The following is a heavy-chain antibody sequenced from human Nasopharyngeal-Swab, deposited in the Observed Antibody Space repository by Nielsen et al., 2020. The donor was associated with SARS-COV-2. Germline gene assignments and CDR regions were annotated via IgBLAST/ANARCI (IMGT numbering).Heavy chain of an antibody. CDR2: IIPIFGTA. CDR3: ARGTQYYYDSSGYYTAPFDY. V-gene: IGHV1-69*13. J-gene: IGHJ4*02. D-gene: IGHD3-22*01. Sequence: SVKVSCKASGGTFSSYAISWVRQAPGQGLEWMGGIIPIFGTANYAQKFQGRVTITADESTSTAYMELSSLRSEDTAVYYCARGTQYYYDSSGYYTAPFDYWDQGTLVTVSS. CDR1: GGTFSSYA.